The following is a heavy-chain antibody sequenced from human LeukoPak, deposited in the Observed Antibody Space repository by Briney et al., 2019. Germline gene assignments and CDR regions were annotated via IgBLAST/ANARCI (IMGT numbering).Heavy chain of an antibody. CDR2: IRSKANDHAT. V-gene: IGHV3-73*01. J-gene: IGHJ4*02. CDR1: GFTFSSYW. D-gene: IGHD4-17*01. Sequence: SGGSLRLSCAASGFTFSSYWMSWVRQSPGKGLEWVGRIRSKANDHATAYAASVRGRFTISRDDSENTAYLQMNSLKTEDTAIYYCTRRLMTTVNDYWGQGTLVTVSS. CDR3: TRRLMTTVNDY.